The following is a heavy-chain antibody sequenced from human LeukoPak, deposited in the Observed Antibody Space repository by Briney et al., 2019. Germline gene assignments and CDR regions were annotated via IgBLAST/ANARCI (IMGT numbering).Heavy chain of an antibody. CDR1: GYTFTSYG. Sequence: ASAKVSCKASGYTFTSYGIGWVRQAPGQGLEWMGWISAYNGNTNYAQKLQGRVTMTTDTSTSTAYMELRSLRSDDTAVYYCARDEDIVVVPAARRGWFDPWGQGTLVTVSS. V-gene: IGHV1-18*01. J-gene: IGHJ5*02. D-gene: IGHD2-2*01. CDR2: ISAYNGNT. CDR3: ARDEDIVVVPAARRGWFDP.